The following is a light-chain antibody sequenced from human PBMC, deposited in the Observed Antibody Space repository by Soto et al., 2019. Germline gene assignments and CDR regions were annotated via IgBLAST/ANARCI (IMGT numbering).Light chain of an antibody. CDR2: EVS. CDR3: SSYTSRSTRV. V-gene: IGLV2-14*01. CDR1: ISDVGGYNY. J-gene: IGLJ1*01. Sequence: QSALTQPASVSGSPGQSITISCTGTISDVGGYNYVSWYQQHPGKAPKLMIYEVSNRPSGVSNRFSGSKSGNTDSPTISGPQAEDAAEYYCSSYTSRSTRVFGTGTKLTVL.